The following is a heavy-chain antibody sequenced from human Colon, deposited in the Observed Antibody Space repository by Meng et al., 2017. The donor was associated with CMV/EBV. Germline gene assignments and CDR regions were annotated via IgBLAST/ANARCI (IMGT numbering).Heavy chain of an antibody. J-gene: IGHJ4*02. CDR2: ISRDGRNK. CDR3: ATDPSTVTTNY. Sequence: ETLSLTCAASGFSFITSSMHWVRQAPGKGLEYVSAISRDGRNKYYADSLKGRFTISRDNSKNTLYLEMGNLRPEDTAVYYCATDPSTVTTNYWGQGTLVTVSS. D-gene: IGHD4-17*01. V-gene: IGHV3-64*02. CDR1: GFSFITSS.